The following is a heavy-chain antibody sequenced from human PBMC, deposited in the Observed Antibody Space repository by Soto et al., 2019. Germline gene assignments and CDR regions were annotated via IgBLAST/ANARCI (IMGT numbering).Heavy chain of an antibody. CDR2: INAGNGNT. CDR3: ATSIVAVTALDY. J-gene: IGHJ4*02. D-gene: IGHD2-21*02. V-gene: IGHV1-3*05. CDR1: GYTFTSYA. Sequence: QVQLVQSGAEEKKPGASVKVSCKASGYTFTSYAMHWVRQAPGQRLEWMGWINAGNGNTKYSQKFQGRVTITRDTPARTVYMELSSLRSEDTAVYYSATSIVAVTALDYWGQVTLVTVSS.